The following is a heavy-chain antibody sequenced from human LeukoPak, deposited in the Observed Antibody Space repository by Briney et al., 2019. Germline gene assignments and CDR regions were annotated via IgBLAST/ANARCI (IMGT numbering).Heavy chain of an antibody. Sequence: GGSLRLSCAASGFTLSTYVMSWVRLAPGKGLEWVSTISGRDVSTDYADSVKGRFTISRDNSKNTLYLQMNSLRAEDTAVYYCANAKYYSSGWSLYYFNYWGQGTLVTVSS. CDR1: GFTLSTYV. CDR2: ISGRDVST. V-gene: IGHV3-23*01. J-gene: IGHJ4*02. CDR3: ANAKYYSSGWSLYYFNY. D-gene: IGHD6-19*01.